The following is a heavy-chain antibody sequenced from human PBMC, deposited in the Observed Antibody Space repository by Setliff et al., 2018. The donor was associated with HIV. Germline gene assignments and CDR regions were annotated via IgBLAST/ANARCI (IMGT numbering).Heavy chain of an antibody. CDR3: ARSPQGGYFDY. Sequence: LSTYGMYWVRQAPGKGLEWVAVILYDESDKYYADSVKGRFTISRDNSKNTLYLQMNSLRVEDTAVYHCARSPQGGYFDYWGQGTLVTVSS. CDR2: ILYDESDK. J-gene: IGHJ4*03. CDR1: LSTYG. V-gene: IGHV3-30*12.